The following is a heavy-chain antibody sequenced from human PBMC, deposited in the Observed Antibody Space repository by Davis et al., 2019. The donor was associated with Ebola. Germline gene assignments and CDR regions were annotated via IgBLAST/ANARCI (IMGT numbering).Heavy chain of an antibody. Sequence: ASAQVTCKAAGYTFNRYAVHWVRQAPGQSLERMGWINAGNGNTKYSQKFQDRVTITRDTSASTAYLELSSLRSEDTAVYYCARPGAAPPGNWFDSWGQGTLVTVSS. CDR2: INAGNGNT. D-gene: IGHD1-26*01. J-gene: IGHJ5*01. CDR1: GYTFNRYA. CDR3: ARPGAAPPGNWFDS. V-gene: IGHV1-3*01.